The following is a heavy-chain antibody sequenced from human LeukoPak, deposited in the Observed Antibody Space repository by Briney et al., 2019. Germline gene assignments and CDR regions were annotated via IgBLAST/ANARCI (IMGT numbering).Heavy chain of an antibody. Sequence: ASVKVSCKASGHTFSNYAITWVRQAPGQGLEWMGWISDYNGNTNYAQKFQGRVTMTTDTSTSTAHMELRSLRSDDTAVHYCARGDYYDSSGYFPGMNYWGQGTLVTVSS. CDR3: ARGDYYDSSGYFPGMNY. V-gene: IGHV1-18*01. CDR2: ISDYNGNT. J-gene: IGHJ4*02. D-gene: IGHD3-22*01. CDR1: GHTFSNYA.